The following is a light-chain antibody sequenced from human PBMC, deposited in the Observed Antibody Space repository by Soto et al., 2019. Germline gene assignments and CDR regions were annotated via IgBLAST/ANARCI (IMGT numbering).Light chain of an antibody. V-gene: IGKV3-20*01. J-gene: IGKJ2*01. CDR3: QQYGSSPLYT. Sequence: EIVLTQSPGTLSLSPGERATLSCRASQSVTSSYLAWYQQKTGQAPRLLIYVASTRATGIPDRFSGSGSGTDFPLTIIRLEPEDVAVYYCQQYGSSPLYTFGQGTKLEI. CDR2: VAS. CDR1: QSVTSSY.